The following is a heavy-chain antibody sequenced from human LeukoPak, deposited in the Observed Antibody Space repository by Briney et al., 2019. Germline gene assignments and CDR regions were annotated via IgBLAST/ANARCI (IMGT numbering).Heavy chain of an antibody. CDR2: VKSKIDGGTT. Sequence: SGGSLRLSCAASGFTFSSYTMNWVRQAPRKGLEWVGRVKSKIDGGTTDYAAPVKGRFTISRDDSKNTLYLQMNSLKTDDTAVYSCATDIPKADCGGDCYFDYWGQGTLVTVSS. D-gene: IGHD2-21*02. CDR3: ATDIPKADCGGDCYFDY. J-gene: IGHJ4*02. V-gene: IGHV3-15*01. CDR1: GFTFSSYT.